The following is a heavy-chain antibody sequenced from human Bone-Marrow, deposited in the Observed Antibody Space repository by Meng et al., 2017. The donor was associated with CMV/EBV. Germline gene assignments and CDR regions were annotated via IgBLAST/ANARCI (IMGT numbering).Heavy chain of an antibody. D-gene: IGHD3-3*01. CDR1: GGTFSNYA. J-gene: IGHJ6*02. V-gene: IGHV1-69*05. CDR2: IIPIFGTP. CDR3: ASSMTIFGVVVFGMAV. Sequence: SVKVSCKASGGTFSNYAINWVRQAPGQGLEWMGGIIPIFGTPNYAQKFQGRVTITTDESTSTAYMELSSLRSEDTAVYYCASSMTIFGVVVFGMAVWGQGNTVNV.